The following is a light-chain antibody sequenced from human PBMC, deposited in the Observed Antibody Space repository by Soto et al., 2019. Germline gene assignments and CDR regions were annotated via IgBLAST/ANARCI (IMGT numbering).Light chain of an antibody. Sequence: QSVLTQPASVSGSPGQSITVSCTGAASDVGGYNFVSWYQQHPGKAPKLLIYDVSHRPSGVSDRFSGSKSDNVASLTISGLQAEDEAEYFCSSYVTRSPVAFGGGTKLTVL. V-gene: IGLV2-14*03. CDR2: DVS. CDR3: SSYVTRSPVA. CDR1: ASDVGGYNF. J-gene: IGLJ2*01.